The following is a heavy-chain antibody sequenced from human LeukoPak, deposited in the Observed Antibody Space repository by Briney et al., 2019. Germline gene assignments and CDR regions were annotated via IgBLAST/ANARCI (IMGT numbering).Heavy chain of an antibody. D-gene: IGHD6-19*01. Sequence: PGGSLRLSCAASGFTFSAYWMYWVRQAPGKGLVWVSRINTDGITTDYADSVKGRFTISRDNAKNSLYLQMNSLRAEDTAVYYCARGGWGIAVAGTGPGVDYWGQGTLVTVSS. CDR2: INTDGITT. V-gene: IGHV3-74*01. J-gene: IGHJ4*02. CDR3: ARGGWGIAVAGTGPGVDY. CDR1: GFTFSAYW.